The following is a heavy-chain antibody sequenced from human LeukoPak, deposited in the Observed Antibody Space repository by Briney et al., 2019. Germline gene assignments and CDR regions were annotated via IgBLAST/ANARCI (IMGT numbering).Heavy chain of an antibody. CDR2: ISGSGGST. CDR1: GGSFSGYY. CDR3: AKGLRYGSVNWFDP. V-gene: IGHV3-23*01. Sequence: ETLSLTCAVYGGSFSGYYWSWIRQPPGKGLEWVSAISGSGGSTYYADSVKGRFTISRDNSKNTLYLQMNSLRAEDTAVYYCAKGLRYGSVNWFDPWGQGTLVTVSS. D-gene: IGHD3-10*01. J-gene: IGHJ5*02.